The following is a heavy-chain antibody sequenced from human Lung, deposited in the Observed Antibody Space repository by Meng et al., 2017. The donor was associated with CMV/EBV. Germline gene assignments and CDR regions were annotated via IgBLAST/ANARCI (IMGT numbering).Heavy chain of an antibody. D-gene: IGHD6-19*01. CDR1: AYMFTGFY. J-gene: IGHJ4*02. Sequence: CRASAYMFTGFYIHWVRQAPGRGLEWMGWLNPNSGGTTYAQKFQGRVTMTRDTSIDTAYMELGRLRSDDTAVYFCAREFSRGWYGDHWGQGTLVTVSS. CDR3: AREFSRGWYGDH. CDR2: LNPNSGGT. V-gene: IGHV1-2*02.